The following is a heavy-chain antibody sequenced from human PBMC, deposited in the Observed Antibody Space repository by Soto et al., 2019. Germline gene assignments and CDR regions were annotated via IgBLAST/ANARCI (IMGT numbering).Heavy chain of an antibody. CDR3: ARDGQWLPRDGLRSSYYFDS. D-gene: IGHD6-19*01. V-gene: IGHV3-33*01. CDR2: IWYDGGNK. CDR1: GFNFSSYV. Sequence: QVQLVESGGGVVQPWRSLRLSCAASGFNFSSYVMHWVRQAPGKGLEWVAVIWYDGGNKYYADSVKGRFTISRDNSKNTLYLKMNSLRAEDTAVYYCARDGQWLPRDGLRSSYYFDSWGQGTLVTVSS. J-gene: IGHJ4*02.